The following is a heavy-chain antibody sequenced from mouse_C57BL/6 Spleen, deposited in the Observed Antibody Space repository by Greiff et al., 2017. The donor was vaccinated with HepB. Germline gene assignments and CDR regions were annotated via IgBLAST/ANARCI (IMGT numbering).Heavy chain of an antibody. D-gene: IGHD2-3*01. CDR2: INPSSGYT. CDR3: APYDGYYHFDY. Sequence: ESGAELARPGASVKMSCKASGYTFTSYTMHWVKQRPGQGLEWIGYINPSSGYTKYNQKFKDKATLTADKSSSTAYMQLSSLTSEDSAVYYCAPYDGYYHFDYWGQGTTLTVSS. CDR1: GYTFTSYT. J-gene: IGHJ2*01. V-gene: IGHV1-4*01.